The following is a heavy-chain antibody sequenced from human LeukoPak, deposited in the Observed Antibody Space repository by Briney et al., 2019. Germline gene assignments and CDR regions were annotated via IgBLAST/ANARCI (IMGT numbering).Heavy chain of an antibody. CDR3: ARDLTILEPHFDY. CDR1: GYTFTSYL. V-gene: IGHV1-18*01. Sequence: ASVKVTFKSSGYTFTSYLISWVRQAPGQQLEWMGWISAYNGNTNYAQKLQGRVTMTTDTSTSTAYMELRSLRSDDTAVYYCARDLTILEPHFDYWGQGTLVTVSS. D-gene: IGHD3-3*01. CDR2: ISAYNGNT. J-gene: IGHJ4*02.